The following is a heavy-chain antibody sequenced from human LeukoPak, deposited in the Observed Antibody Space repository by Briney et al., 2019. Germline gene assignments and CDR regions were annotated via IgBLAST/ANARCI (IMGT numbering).Heavy chain of an antibody. D-gene: IGHD3-9*01. CDR3: ARSDWLQYYFDY. Sequence: GESLKISCKGSGYSFTNYWIGWVRQMPGKGLEWMGIIYPGDSDTRYNPSFQGQVTISADKSISTAYPQWSSLKASDTAIYYCARSDWLQYYFDYWGLGTLVTVSS. J-gene: IGHJ4*02. CDR1: GYSFTNYW. V-gene: IGHV5-51*01. CDR2: IYPGDSDT.